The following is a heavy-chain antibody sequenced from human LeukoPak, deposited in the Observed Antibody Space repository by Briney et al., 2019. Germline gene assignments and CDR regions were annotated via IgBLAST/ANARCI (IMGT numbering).Heavy chain of an antibody. V-gene: IGHV1-69*13. CDR1: GGTFSSYA. J-gene: IGHJ6*02. D-gene: IGHD6-19*01. CDR2: IIPIFGTA. Sequence: ASVKVSCKASGGTFSSYAISWVRQAPGQGLEWMGGIIPIFGTANYAQKFQGRVTITADESTSTAYMELSSLRSEDTAVYYCARPPLSSGWYYYGMDVWGQGTTVTVSS. CDR3: ARPPLSSGWYYYGMDV.